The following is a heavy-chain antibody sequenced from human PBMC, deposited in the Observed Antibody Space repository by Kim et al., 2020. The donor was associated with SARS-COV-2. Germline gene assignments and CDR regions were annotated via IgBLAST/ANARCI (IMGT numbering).Heavy chain of an antibody. Sequence: SETLSLTCTVSGGSISSSSYYWGWIRQPPGKGLEWIGSIYYSGSTYYNPSLKSRVTISVDTSKNQFSLKLSSVTAADTAVYYCARQERIVVVPAAPNFDYWGQGTLVTVSS. V-gene: IGHV4-39*01. CDR2: IYYSGST. J-gene: IGHJ4*02. CDR3: ARQERIVVVPAAPNFDY. D-gene: IGHD2-2*01. CDR1: GGSISSSSYY.